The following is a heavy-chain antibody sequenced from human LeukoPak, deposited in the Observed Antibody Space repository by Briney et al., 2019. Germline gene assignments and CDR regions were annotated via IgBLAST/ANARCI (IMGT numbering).Heavy chain of an antibody. CDR1: DGSISSYY. CDR2: IHSSGST. D-gene: IGHD3-22*01. V-gene: IGHV4-4*09. CDR3: ARGRRRYYYDSSGYNDSDY. J-gene: IGHJ4*02. Sequence: SETLSLTCSVSDGSISSYYWSWIRQPPGKGLEWIGYIHSSGSTHYNPSLKSRVTTSLDTSKNQFSLKLSSVTAADTAVYYCARGRRRYYYDSSGYNDSDYWGQGTLVTVSS.